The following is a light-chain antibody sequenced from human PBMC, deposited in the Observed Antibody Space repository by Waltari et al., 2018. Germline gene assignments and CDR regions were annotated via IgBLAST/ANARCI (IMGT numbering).Light chain of an antibody. CDR1: QRISSY. Sequence: QMTQSPSFLSASVGARVTITCRASQRISSYLNWYQMKPGRAPELLIYAASSLQSGVPSRFSGSGSGTEFTLTISSLQPDDFATYYCQQTYSLFTFGPGTKVDFK. V-gene: IGKV1-39*01. CDR3: QQTYSLFT. J-gene: IGKJ3*01. CDR2: AAS.